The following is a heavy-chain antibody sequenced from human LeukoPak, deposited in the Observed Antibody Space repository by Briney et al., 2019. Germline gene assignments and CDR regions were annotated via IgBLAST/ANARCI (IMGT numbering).Heavy chain of an antibody. D-gene: IGHD2-2*01. CDR3: ARGSIFDY. V-gene: IGHV4-38-2*02. Sequence: SETLSLTCTVSGYSISSGYYWTWIRQPPRKGLEWIGSMYHSGSTYSTPSLKSRFTISVDTSKNQFSLKLSSVTAADTAVYYCARGSIFDYWGQGTLVTVSS. CDR2: MYHSGST. CDR1: GYSISSGYY. J-gene: IGHJ4*02.